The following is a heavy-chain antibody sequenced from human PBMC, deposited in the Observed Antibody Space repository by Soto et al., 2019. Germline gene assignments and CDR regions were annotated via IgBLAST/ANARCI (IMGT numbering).Heavy chain of an antibody. D-gene: IGHD3-16*02. CDR1: GYTFSNSW. CDR2: IYPGDSDT. V-gene: IGHV5-51*01. J-gene: IGHJ4*02. CDR3: TTDPHLYDYVWGSYRL. Sequence: GESLKISCKGSGYTFSNSWIGWVRQVPGKGLEWMGIIYPGDSDTRYSPSFEGQVTISADKSISITYLQMNSLKTEDTAVYYCTTDPHLYDYVWGSYRLWGQGTLVTVSS.